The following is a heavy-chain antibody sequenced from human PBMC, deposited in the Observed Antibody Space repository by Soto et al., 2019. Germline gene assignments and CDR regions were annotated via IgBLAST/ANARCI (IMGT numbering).Heavy chain of an antibody. D-gene: IGHD3-22*01. CDR3: ARDYYYDSSGYSPLDY. V-gene: IGHV3-48*03. Sequence: PGGSLRLSCAASGFTFSRFELHWVRQAPGKGLEWISYISSSGSTAYYASSVEGRFTISRDNAKNSLYLQMNSLRAEDTAVYYCARDYYYDSSGYSPLDYWGQGPLATASS. CDR2: ISSSGSTA. CDR1: GFTFSRFE. J-gene: IGHJ4*02.